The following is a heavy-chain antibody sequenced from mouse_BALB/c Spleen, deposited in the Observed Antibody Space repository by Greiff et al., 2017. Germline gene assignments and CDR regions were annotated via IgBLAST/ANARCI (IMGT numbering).Heavy chain of an antibody. CDR3: ASRRVITTATFDY. CDR2: IDPANGNT. Sequence: VQLQQSGAELVKPGASVKLSCTASGFTFKDTYMHWVKQRPEQGLEWIGRIDPANGNTKYDPKFQGKATITADTSSNTAYLQLSSLTSEDTAVYYCASRRVITTATFDYWGQGTTLTVSA. CDR1: GFTFKDTY. V-gene: IGHV14-3*02. D-gene: IGHD1-2*01. J-gene: IGHJ2*01.